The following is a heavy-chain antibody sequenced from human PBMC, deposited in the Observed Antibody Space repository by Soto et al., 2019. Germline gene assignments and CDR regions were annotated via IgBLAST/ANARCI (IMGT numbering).Heavy chain of an antibody. CDR2: IKQDGSEK. V-gene: IGHV3-7*05. D-gene: IGHD6-13*01. J-gene: IGHJ4*02. CDR1: GFTFSSYW. Sequence: GGSLRLSCAASGFTFSSYWMSWVRQAPGKGLEWVANIKQDGSEKYYVDSVKGRFTISRDNAKNSLYLQMNSLRAEDTAVYYCARGRQQQLVPFNYWGQGTLVTVSS. CDR3: ARGRQQQLVPFNY.